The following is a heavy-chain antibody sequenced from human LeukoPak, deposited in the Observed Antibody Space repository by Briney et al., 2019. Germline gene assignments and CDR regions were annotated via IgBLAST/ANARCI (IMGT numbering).Heavy chain of an antibody. CDR2: IIPILGIA. Sequence: SVKVSCKASGGTFSSYAISWVRQAPGQGLEWMGRIIPILGIANYAQKFQGRVTITADKSTSTAYMELSSLRSEDTAVYYCARVSSIAVAGFDYWGQGALVTVSS. CDR3: ARVSSIAVAGFDY. CDR1: GGTFSSYA. D-gene: IGHD6-19*01. V-gene: IGHV1-69*04. J-gene: IGHJ4*02.